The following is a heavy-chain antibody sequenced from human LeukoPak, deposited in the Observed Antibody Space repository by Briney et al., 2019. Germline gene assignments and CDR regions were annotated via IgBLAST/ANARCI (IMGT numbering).Heavy chain of an antibody. D-gene: IGHD2/OR15-2a*01. Sequence: GASVKVSFKASGGTFSSYAISWVRQAPGQGLEWMGRIIPIFGTANYAQKFQGRVTITTDESTSTASMELSSLRSEDTAVYYCARDRLSSPSGTPYYMDVWGKGTTVTVSS. CDR3: ARDRLSSPSGTPYYMDV. CDR1: GGTFSSYA. J-gene: IGHJ6*03. CDR2: IIPIFGTA. V-gene: IGHV1-69*05.